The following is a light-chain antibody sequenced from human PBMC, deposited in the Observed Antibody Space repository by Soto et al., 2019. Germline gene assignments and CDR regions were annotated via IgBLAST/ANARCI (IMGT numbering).Light chain of an antibody. CDR1: QSVRSSY. Sequence: EFVLTQSPGTLSLSPGERATLSCRSSQSVRSSYLAWYQQKPGQAPRLLIYDTSIRVTGVPARFSGSGSGTDFTLSISSLEPEDFAVYYCQQRSNWPPITLGQGTRLEIK. CDR2: DTS. V-gene: IGKV3-11*01. J-gene: IGKJ5*01. CDR3: QQRSNWPPIT.